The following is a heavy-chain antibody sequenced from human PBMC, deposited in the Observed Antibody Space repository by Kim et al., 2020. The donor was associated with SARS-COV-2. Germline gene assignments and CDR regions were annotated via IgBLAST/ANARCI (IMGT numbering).Heavy chain of an antibody. CDR1: GYTFTSYY. J-gene: IGHJ2*01. CDR2: VNPSDGRA. D-gene: IGHD2-15*01. V-gene: IGHV1-46*01. Sequence: ASVKVSCKASGYTFTSYYLHWVRQTPGLGPEWMGIVNPSDGRATYAQKFQGRVTMTGDTSTSTVYMERSSLRSDDTAVYYCARGTSAGSYWYFDLWGSGTVVTVSS. CDR3: ARGTSAGSYWYFDL.